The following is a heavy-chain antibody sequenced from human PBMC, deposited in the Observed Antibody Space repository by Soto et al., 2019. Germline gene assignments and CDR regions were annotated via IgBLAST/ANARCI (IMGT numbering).Heavy chain of an antibody. D-gene: IGHD2-2*01. CDR1: GFTFSSYA. CDR2: ISYDGSNK. CDR3: ARGLSSTSPYFDY. J-gene: IGHJ4*02. Sequence: GGSLRLSCAASGFTFSSYAMHWVRQAPGKGLEWVAVISYDGSNKYYEDSVKGRFTISRDNSKNTLYLQMNSLRAEATAGYYCARGLSSTSPYFDYWGQGTLVTVSS. V-gene: IGHV3-30-3*01.